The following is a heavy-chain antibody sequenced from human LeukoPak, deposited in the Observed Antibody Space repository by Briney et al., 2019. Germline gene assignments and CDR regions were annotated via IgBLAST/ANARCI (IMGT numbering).Heavy chain of an antibody. CDR1: GFTFSSYA. CDR2: IKNKPDNYAT. J-gene: IGHJ5*02. V-gene: IGHV3-73*01. CDR3: IRYGSSASRFDP. Sequence: PGGSLRLSCAASGFTFSSYAMHWVRQASGNGLEWVGRIKNKPDNYATAYAASVKGRFTISRDDSKNTAYLQMNSLKTEDTAIYYCIRYGSSASRFDPWGQGTLVTVSS. D-gene: IGHD3-22*01.